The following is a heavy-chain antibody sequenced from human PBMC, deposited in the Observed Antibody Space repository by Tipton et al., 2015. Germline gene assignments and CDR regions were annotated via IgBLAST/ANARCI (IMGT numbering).Heavy chain of an antibody. Sequence: LRLSCAASGFSFSDYAMSWVRQTPVKGLEWVSGIRGNGARSYYADSLKGRFTISRDNSRNVVYLQMSRLRAEDTAVYFCAKENAFPGRPIFAAWGQGILATVS. D-gene: IGHD2-2*01. CDR2: IRGNGARS. CDR3: AKENAFPGRPIFAA. V-gene: IGHV3-23*01. CDR1: GFSFSDYA. J-gene: IGHJ4*02.